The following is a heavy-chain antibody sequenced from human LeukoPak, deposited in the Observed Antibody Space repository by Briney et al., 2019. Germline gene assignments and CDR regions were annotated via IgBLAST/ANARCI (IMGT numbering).Heavy chain of an antibody. V-gene: IGHV4-38-2*01. J-gene: IGHJ4*02. CDR1: GYSISSGYY. CDR3: ARRGATTFDY. CDR2: IYHSGST. Sequence: PSETLSLTCAVSGYSISSGYYWCFIRQPPGKGLEWIGRIYHSGSTYYNPSLKSRVTISVDTSKNQFSLKLSSVTAADTAVYYCARRGATTFDYWGQGTLVTVSS. D-gene: IGHD1-26*01.